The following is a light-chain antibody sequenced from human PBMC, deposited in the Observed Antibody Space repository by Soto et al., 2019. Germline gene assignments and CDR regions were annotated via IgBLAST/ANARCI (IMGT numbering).Light chain of an antibody. CDR2: GAS. J-gene: IGKJ5*01. CDR1: QSVSSY. CDR3: QQRSNSTPT. V-gene: IGKV3-11*01. Sequence: EIVFTQSPATLSLSPGERATLSCRASQSVSSYLAWYGQKPGQAPRLLIYGASSRATGIHDRFRRGGAGTEFTLTISRLEPEDFAVDYCQQRSNSTPTFGQGTRLEIK.